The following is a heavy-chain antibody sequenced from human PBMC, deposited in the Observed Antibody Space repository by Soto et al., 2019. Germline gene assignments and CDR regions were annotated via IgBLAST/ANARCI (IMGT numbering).Heavy chain of an antibody. Sequence: ASVKVSCKASGYTFTGHCMHWVRQAPGQGLDCMGWINPDNGDTNYAQKSQGRVTMTRDTSISTAYMELSRLRSDDTAVFYCARERMRVLDVWGQGTMDTVSS. CDR3: ARERMRVLDV. V-gene: IGHV1-2*02. CDR1: GYTFTGHC. CDR2: INPDNGDT. J-gene: IGHJ6*02.